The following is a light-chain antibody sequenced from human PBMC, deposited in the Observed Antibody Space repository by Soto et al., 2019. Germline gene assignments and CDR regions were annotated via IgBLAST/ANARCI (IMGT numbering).Light chain of an antibody. CDR1: SSDVGGYNY. Sequence: QSALTQPASVSGSPGQSITISCTGTSSDVGGYNYVSWYQQHPGKAPKLMIYDVSNRPSGVSNRFSGSKSGNTASLTISGLQAADEADYYCSSYTSSSTPLVFGTGTKLTVL. CDR3: SSYTSSSTPLV. V-gene: IGLV2-14*01. CDR2: DVS. J-gene: IGLJ1*01.